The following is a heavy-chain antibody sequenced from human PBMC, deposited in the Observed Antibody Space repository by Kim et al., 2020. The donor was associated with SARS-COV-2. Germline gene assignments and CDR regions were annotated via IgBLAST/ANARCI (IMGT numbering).Heavy chain of an antibody. J-gene: IGHJ6*02. Sequence: GGSLRLSCAASGFTFSSYDMHWVRQATGKGLEWVSAIGTAGDTYYPGSVKGRFTISRENAKNSLYLQMNSLRAGDTAVYYCARALTGYCSGGSCQNVPYGMDVWGQGTTVTVSS. CDR1: GFTFSSYD. V-gene: IGHV3-13*01. D-gene: IGHD2-15*01. CDR2: IGTAGDT. CDR3: ARALTGYCSGGSCQNVPYGMDV.